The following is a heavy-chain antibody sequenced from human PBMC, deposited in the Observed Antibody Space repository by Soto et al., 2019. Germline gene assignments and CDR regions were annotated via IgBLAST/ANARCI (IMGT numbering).Heavy chain of an antibody. CDR3: AREGVLEYSSSRDYYYGMDV. CDR2: IYPGDSDT. J-gene: IGHJ6*02. D-gene: IGHD6-6*01. Sequence: PRESLKISCKGSGYSFTSYWIGWVRQMPGKGLEWMGIIYPGDSDTRYSPSFQGQVTISADKSISTAYLQWSSLKASDTAMYYCAREGVLEYSSSRDYYYGMDVWGQGTTVTVSS. V-gene: IGHV5-51*01. CDR1: GYSFTSYW.